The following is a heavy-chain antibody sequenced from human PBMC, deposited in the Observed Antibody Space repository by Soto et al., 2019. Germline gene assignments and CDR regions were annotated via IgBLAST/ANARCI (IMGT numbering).Heavy chain of an antibody. CDR3: VRGSEYHYYGMDV. Sequence: SETLSLTCTVSGGSISSYYWSWIRQPPGKGLEWIGYIYYSGSTNYNPSLKSRVTISVDTSKNQFSLKVTSVTAAVKALYYCVRGSEYHYYGMDVWGQGTTVTVSS. J-gene: IGHJ6*02. CDR2: IYYSGST. V-gene: IGHV4-59*12. CDR1: GGSISSYY.